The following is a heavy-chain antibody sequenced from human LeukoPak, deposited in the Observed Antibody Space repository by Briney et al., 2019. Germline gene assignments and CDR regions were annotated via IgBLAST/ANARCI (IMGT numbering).Heavy chain of an antibody. Sequence: GGSLRLSCAASGFTFSSYWMNWVRQAPGKGLEWVSYISSSDTIYYADSVKGRFTISRNNAKNSLYLQMNSLRDEDTAVYCCAAGAFGGFDYWGQGTLVTVSS. V-gene: IGHV3-48*02. CDR1: GFTFSSYW. CDR2: ISSSDTI. CDR3: AAGAFGGFDY. D-gene: IGHD3-16*01. J-gene: IGHJ4*02.